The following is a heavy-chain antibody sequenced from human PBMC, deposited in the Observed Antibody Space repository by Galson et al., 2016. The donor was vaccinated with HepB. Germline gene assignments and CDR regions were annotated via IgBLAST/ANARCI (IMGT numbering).Heavy chain of an antibody. CDR1: GLTFDTYA. CDR2: ISSSGNLI. Sequence: SLRLSCAASGLTFDTYAMNWLRQAPGKGPEWLSYISSSGNLIYVTDSVKGRFTISRDNGKNLLYLQMNSLRAEDTAVYYCATNGEPHGKNVGFDHWGQGTLVTVSS. D-gene: IGHD4-17*01. V-gene: IGHV3-48*03. J-gene: IGHJ4*02. CDR3: ATNGEPHGKNVGFDH.